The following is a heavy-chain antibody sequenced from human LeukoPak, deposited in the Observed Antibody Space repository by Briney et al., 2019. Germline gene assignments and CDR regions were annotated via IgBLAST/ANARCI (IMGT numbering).Heavy chain of an antibody. CDR3: AKVSRGYYDSSGYSLGAFDI. V-gene: IGHV3-23*01. CDR2: SSGSGGST. CDR1: GFTFSSYA. D-gene: IGHD3-22*01. Sequence: PGGSLRFSCAASGFTFSSYAMSWVRQAPGKGLEWVSASSGSGGSTYYADSVKGRFTMSRDNSKNTLYLQMNSLRAEDTAVYYCAKVSRGYYDSSGYSLGAFDIWGQGTMVTVSS. J-gene: IGHJ3*02.